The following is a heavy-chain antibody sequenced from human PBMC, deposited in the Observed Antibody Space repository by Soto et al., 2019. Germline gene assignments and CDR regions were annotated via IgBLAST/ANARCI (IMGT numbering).Heavy chain of an antibody. J-gene: IGHJ4*02. CDR3: ARERGGGSGSYYEFDY. CDR2: IYYSGST. D-gene: IGHD3-10*01. V-gene: IGHV4-61*01. Sequence: QVQLQESGPGLVKPSETLSLTCTVSGGSVSSGSYYWSWIRQPPGKGLEWIGYIYYSGSTNYNPSLKSRVTISVDTSKNQFSLKLGSVTAADTAVYYCARERGGGSGSYYEFDYWGQGTLVTVSS. CDR1: GGSVSSGSYY.